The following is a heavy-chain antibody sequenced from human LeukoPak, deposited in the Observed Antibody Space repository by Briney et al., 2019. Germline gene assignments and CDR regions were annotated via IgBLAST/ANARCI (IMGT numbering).Heavy chain of an antibody. J-gene: IGHJ4*02. CDR3: ARGAYSGYDYDY. D-gene: IGHD5-12*01. V-gene: IGHV4-39*07. CDR2: IYYSGST. Sequence: SETLSLTCTVSGGSISSSSYYWGWIRQPPGKGLEWIGSIYYSGSTYYNPSLKSRVTISVDTSKNQFSLKLSSVTAADTAVYYCARGAYSGYDYDYWGQGTLVTVSS. CDR1: GGSISSSSYY.